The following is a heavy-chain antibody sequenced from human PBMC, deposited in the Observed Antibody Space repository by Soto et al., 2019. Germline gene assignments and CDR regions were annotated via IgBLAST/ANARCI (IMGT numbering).Heavy chain of an antibody. D-gene: IGHD6-13*01. J-gene: IGHJ6*03. Sequence: PGGSLRLSCAASGFTFSSYWMHWVRQAPGKGLVWVSRISSDGSSTSYADSVKGRFTISRDNAKNTLYLQMNSLRAEDTAVYYCARDREQQLVRGIVYYYYYYYMDVWGKGTTVTVSS. CDR2: ISSDGSST. CDR3: ARDREQQLVRGIVYYYYYYYMDV. CDR1: GFTFSSYW. V-gene: IGHV3-74*01.